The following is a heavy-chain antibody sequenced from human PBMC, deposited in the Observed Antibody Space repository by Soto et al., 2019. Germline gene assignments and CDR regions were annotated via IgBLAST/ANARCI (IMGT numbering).Heavy chain of an antibody. V-gene: IGHV5-10-1*01. CDR3: ARHRRGSYGAFDI. D-gene: IGHD1-26*01. Sequence: WVSKMQGKGLEWMGRIDPSDSYTNYSPSFQGHVTISADKSISTAYLQWSSLKASDTAMYYCARHRRGSYGAFDILRQGTTVPVSS. CDR2: IDPSDSYT. J-gene: IGHJ3*02.